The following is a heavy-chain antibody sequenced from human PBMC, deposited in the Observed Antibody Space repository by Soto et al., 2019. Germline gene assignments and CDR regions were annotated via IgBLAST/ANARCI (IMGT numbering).Heavy chain of an antibody. CDR2: INANNGGA. CDR3: AREGGSENLQPSYNWFDS. Sequence: QVQLVQSGAEVKKPGASVKVSCKASGYTFTDYHIHWVRQAPGQGLEFMGWINANNGGAGSAQQLQGRVTVTRDTSMTTVYLELGHLRFYDTGGYYCAREGGSENLQPSYNWFDSWGQGTLVTVSS. V-gene: IGHV1-2*02. CDR1: GYTFTDYH. J-gene: IGHJ5*01. D-gene: IGHD3-16*01.